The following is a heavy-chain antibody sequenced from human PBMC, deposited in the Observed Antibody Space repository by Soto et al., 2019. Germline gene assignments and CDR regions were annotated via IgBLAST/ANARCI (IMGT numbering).Heavy chain of an antibody. CDR3: ARADYGVDDY. CDR1: GYTFSSYT. J-gene: IGHJ4*02. Sequence: PLVQSGPEVKKPGASVKVSCKASGYTFSSYTISWVRQAPGQGLEWMGWISPYNGNTKYTQKLQGRLTMTTDTSTSTAYMELRSLRSDDTAVSYCARADYGVDDYWGQGTLVTVSS. V-gene: IGHV1-18*01. CDR2: ISPYNGNT. D-gene: IGHD3-16*01.